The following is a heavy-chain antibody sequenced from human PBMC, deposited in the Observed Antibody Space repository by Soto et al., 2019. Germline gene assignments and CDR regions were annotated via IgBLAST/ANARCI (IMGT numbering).Heavy chain of an antibody. D-gene: IGHD3-10*01. V-gene: IGHV4-59*01. Sequence: QVQLQESGPGLVKPSETLSLTCTVSGDSISSYYWSWIRQPPGKGLEWIGYIYYSGSTNYNPSLKRRVTISVDTSKNQFSLKLSSVTAADTAVYYCARARGGYFHYWGQGTLVTVSS. J-gene: IGHJ4*02. CDR3: ARARGGYFHY. CDR1: GDSISSYY. CDR2: IYYSGST.